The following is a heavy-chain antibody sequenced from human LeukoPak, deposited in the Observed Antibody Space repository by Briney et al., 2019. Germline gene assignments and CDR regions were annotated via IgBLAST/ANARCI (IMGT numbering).Heavy chain of an antibody. CDR3: ARHGDYHYNS. D-gene: IGHD4-17*01. CDR2: IKVDESEK. CDR1: GLTFSNYW. V-gene: IGHV3-7*05. Sequence: GGSLRLSCAASGLTFSNYWMTWVRQAPGKGLEWVANIKVDESEKYYVDSVRGRFTISRDNAKNSLYLQMNSLRAEDTAVYYCARHGDYHYNSWGQGTLVTVSS. J-gene: IGHJ4*02.